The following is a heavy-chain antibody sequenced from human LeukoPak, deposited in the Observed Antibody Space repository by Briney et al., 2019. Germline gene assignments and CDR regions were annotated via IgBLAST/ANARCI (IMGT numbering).Heavy chain of an antibody. Sequence: ASVKVSCKASGYTFTSFGNSWLRQAPGQGPEYMGWISTYKGDRNYAQNVQGRVSMATDTATTTAYLELRNPRSDDTAVYYCARDLPVADAFDIWGQGTMVTVSS. V-gene: IGHV1-18*01. CDR2: ISTYKGDR. CDR1: GYTFTSFG. J-gene: IGHJ3*02. D-gene: IGHD2-21*01. CDR3: ARDLPVADAFDI.